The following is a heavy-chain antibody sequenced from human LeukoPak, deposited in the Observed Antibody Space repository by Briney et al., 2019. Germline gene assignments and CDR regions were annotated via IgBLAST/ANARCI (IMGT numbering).Heavy chain of an antibody. CDR2: ISYDGSNK. CDR3: ASPNDGDFDY. D-gene: IGHD1-1*01. CDR1: GFTFSSYA. V-gene: IGHV3-30-3*01. J-gene: IGHJ4*02. Sequence: GGSLRLSCAASGFTFSSYAMHWVRQAPGKGLEWVAVISYDGSNKYYADSVEGRFTISRDNSKNTLYLQMNSLRAEDTAVYYCASPNDGDFDYWGQGTLVTVSS.